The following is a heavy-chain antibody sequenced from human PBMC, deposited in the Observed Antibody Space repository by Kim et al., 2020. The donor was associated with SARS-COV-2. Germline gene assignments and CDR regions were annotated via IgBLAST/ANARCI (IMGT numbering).Heavy chain of an antibody. J-gene: IGHJ4*02. Sequence: GGSLRLSCAASGFTFSNYAMSWVRQAPGRGLEWVSTISAGGITTYYADSVKGRFTISRENSKNTLSLQMNSLRAEDTAVYYCAKGTTGTTYSATDYWGQG. V-gene: IGHV3-23*01. CDR1: GFTFSNYA. CDR3: AKGTTGTTYSATDY. CDR2: ISAGGITT. D-gene: IGHD1-7*01.